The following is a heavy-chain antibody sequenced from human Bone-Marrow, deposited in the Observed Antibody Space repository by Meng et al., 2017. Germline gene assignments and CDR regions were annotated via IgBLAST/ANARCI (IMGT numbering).Heavy chain of an antibody. Sequence: ASVKVSCKASGYTFTSYDINWVRQATGQGLEWMGWMNPNSGNTGYAQKFQGRVTITADKSTSTAYIELSSLRSEDTAVYYCARDPSRDVGATDYYYYGMDVWGQGTTVTVSS. CDR2: MNPNSGNT. CDR1: GYTFTSYD. J-gene: IGHJ6*02. V-gene: IGHV1-8*01. D-gene: IGHD1-26*01. CDR3: ARDPSRDVGATDYYYYGMDV.